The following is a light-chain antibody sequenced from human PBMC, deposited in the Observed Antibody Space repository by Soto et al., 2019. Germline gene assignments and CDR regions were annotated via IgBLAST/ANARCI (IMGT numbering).Light chain of an antibody. Sequence: DLQMTQSPSSLSASVGDRVTITCRASQTIIRYLNWYQQKPGRAPNLLIYAASHLQSGVPSRFRGRASGTEFTLPISSLQPEDFANYYCQQSYSTLFSFGPGTKGEIK. CDR2: AAS. J-gene: IGKJ3*01. CDR3: QQSYSTLFS. V-gene: IGKV1-39*01. CDR1: QTIIRY.